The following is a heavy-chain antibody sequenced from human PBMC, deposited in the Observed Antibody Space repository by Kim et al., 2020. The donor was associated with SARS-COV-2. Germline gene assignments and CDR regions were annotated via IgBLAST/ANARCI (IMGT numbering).Heavy chain of an antibody. V-gene: IGHV4-59*01. D-gene: IGHD2-15*01. CDR3: ARYGKSSGGNSAWFDL. Sequence: SETLSLTCTVSGGSISNYHWSWIRQPPGKGLEWIGYIYYSGSTNYSPSLKSRVTISVDTSKNQFSLKLSSVTAADTAVYYCARYGKSSGGNSAWFDLWGQGTLVSVSS. CDR1: GGSISNYH. J-gene: IGHJ5*02. CDR2: IYYSGST.